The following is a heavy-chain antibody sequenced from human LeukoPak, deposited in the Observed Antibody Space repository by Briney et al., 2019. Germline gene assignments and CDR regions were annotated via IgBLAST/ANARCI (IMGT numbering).Heavy chain of an antibody. D-gene: IGHD1-26*01. CDR2: IWYDGSNK. Sequence: GGSLRLSCAASGFTFSSYGMHWVRQAPAKGLEGVAVIWYDGSNKYYADSVKGRFTISRDNSKNTLYLQMNSLRAEDTAVYYCAKGISSGNIVGATGTPDYWGQGTLVTVSS. CDR3: AKGISSGNIVGATGTPDY. J-gene: IGHJ4*02. V-gene: IGHV3-33*06. CDR1: GFTFSSYG.